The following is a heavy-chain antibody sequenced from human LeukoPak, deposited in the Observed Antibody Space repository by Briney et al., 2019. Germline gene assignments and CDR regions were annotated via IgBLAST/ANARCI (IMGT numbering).Heavy chain of an antibody. V-gene: IGHV1-46*01. CDR3: AEGGPRQHDYRGTFDY. CDR2: INPSGGST. CDR1: GYTFTSYY. Sequence: GASVKVSCKASGYTFTSYYMHWVRQAPGQGLEWMGIINPSGGSTSYAQKFQGRVTMIRDTSTSTVYMELSSLRSEDTPAYYCAEGGPRQHDYRGTFDYWGQGTLVTVSS. D-gene: IGHD4-23*01. J-gene: IGHJ4*02.